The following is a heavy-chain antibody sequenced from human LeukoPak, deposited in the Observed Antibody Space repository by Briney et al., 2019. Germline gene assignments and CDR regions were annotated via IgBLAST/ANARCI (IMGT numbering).Heavy chain of an antibody. CDR3: ARERGGYTLYFDY. V-gene: IGHV1-69*05. D-gene: IGHD5-12*01. CDR2: IIPIFGTA. CDR1: GYTFTSYG. J-gene: IGHJ4*02. Sequence: GASVKVSCKASGYTFTSYGISWVRQAPGQGLEWMGGIIPIFGTANYAQKFQGRVTITTDESTSTAYMELSSLRSEDTAVYYCARERGGYTLYFDYWGQGTLVTVSS.